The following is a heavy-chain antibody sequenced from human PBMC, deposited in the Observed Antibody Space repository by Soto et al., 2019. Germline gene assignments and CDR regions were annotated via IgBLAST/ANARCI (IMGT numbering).Heavy chain of an antibody. V-gene: IGHV4-59*08. J-gene: IGHJ4*02. CDR2: IYYSGST. D-gene: IGHD6-6*01. Sequence: KTSETLSLTCTVSGGSISSYYWSWIRQPPGKGLEWIGYIYYSGSTNYNPSLKSRVTISLDTSKNQFSLKLSSVTAADTAVYYCARSHIVPRLFMNPYDYWGQGTPVTVSS. CDR3: ARSHIVPRLFMNPYDY. CDR1: GGSISSYY.